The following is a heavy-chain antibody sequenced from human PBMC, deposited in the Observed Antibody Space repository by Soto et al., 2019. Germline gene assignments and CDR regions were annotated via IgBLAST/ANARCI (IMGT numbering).Heavy chain of an antibody. CDR3: ARARGFGPY. J-gene: IGHJ4*02. Sequence: PGGSLGLSCVASGFTLSGYGMTWVRQAPGKGLEWVAKISEDGSEKYYVDSVRGRFTISRDNAKNSLYLQMNSLRAEDTAVYYCARARGFGPYWGQGTLVTVSS. D-gene: IGHD5-12*01. CDR1: GFTLSGYG. V-gene: IGHV3-7*01. CDR2: ISEDGSEK.